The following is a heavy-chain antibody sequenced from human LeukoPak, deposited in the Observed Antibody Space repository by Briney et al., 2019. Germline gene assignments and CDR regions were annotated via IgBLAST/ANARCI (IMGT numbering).Heavy chain of an antibody. CDR1: GGFISSSSYY. CDR3: ARPFAFGGSTAHDYFDY. Sequence: SETLSLTCTVSGGFISSSSYYWGWIRQPPGKGLEWIGSIYYSGSTYYNPSLKSRVTISVDTSKNQFSLKLSSVTAADTAVYYCARPFAFGGSTAHDYFDYWGQGTLVTVSS. D-gene: IGHD1-26*01. CDR2: IYYSGST. J-gene: IGHJ4*02. V-gene: IGHV4-39*01.